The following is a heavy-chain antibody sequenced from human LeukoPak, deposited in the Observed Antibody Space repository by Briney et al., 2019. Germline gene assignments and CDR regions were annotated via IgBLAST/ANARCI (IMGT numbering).Heavy chain of an antibody. CDR2: VSNSGATT. J-gene: IGHJ4*02. CDR1: GFTFSSYA. Sequence: GGTLRLSCAASGFTFSSYAMSWVRQPPGKGLEWVSAVSNSGATTYYADSVKGRFTISRDNSKNTLFLQMNSLRAEDTAVYYCARAHTKYVDVVATNYWGQGTLVTVSS. V-gene: IGHV3-23*01. CDR3: ARAHTKYVDVVATNY. D-gene: IGHD5-12*01.